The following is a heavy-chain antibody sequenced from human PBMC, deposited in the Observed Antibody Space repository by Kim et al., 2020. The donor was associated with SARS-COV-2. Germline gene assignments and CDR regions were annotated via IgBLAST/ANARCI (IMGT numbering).Heavy chain of an antibody. D-gene: IGHD2-15*01. J-gene: IGHJ6*02. CDR2: IIPFFKRP. CDR3: AREVYCSGGSCHDKYYAMDV. CDR1: GGTFSNYA. Sequence: SVKVSCKASGGTFSNYAISWVRQAPGQGPEWMGGIIPFFKRPNYAQKFQGRLTIIADESTTTVYMELTSLTSQDTAVYYCAREVYCSGGSCHDKYYAMDVWGQGTTVTVSS. V-gene: IGHV1-69*13.